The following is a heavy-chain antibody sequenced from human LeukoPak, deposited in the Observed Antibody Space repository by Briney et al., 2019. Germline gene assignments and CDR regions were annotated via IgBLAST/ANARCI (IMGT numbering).Heavy chain of an antibody. CDR3: AGSNYNYYYGMDV. Sequence: PSETLSLTCTVSGGSISSSSYYWGWIRQPPGKGLEWIGNIYYSGSTYYHPSLQSRVTISVDTSKNQFSLKLSSVTAADTAVYYCAGSNYNYYYGMDVWGQGTTVTVSS. J-gene: IGHJ6*02. D-gene: IGHD6-13*01. CDR2: IYYSGST. V-gene: IGHV4-39*01. CDR1: GGSISSSSYY.